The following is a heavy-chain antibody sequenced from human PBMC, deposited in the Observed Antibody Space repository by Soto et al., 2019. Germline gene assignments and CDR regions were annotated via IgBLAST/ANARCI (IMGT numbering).Heavy chain of an antibody. D-gene: IGHD2-15*01. CDR1: GYSFTSYW. Sequence: LKISGKGSGYSFTSYWIGWVLQMPGKGLEWMGIIYPGDSDTRYSPSFQGQVTISADKSISTAYLQWSSLKASDTAMYYCARHGLGYCSGGSCYSPYYYYGMDVWGQGTTVTVSS. J-gene: IGHJ6*02. CDR3: ARHGLGYCSGGSCYSPYYYYGMDV. V-gene: IGHV5-51*01. CDR2: IYPGDSDT.